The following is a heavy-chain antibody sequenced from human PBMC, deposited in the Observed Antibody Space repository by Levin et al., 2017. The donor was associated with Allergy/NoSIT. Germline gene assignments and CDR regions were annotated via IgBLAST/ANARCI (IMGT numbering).Heavy chain of an antibody. D-gene: IGHD6-6*01. CDR2: IKQDGSEK. CDR1: GFTFSSYW. CDR3: AGSSSFRYYYYYMDV. V-gene: IGHV3-7*01. J-gene: IGHJ6*03. Sequence: GGSLRLSCAASGFTFSSYWMSWVRQAPGKGLEWVANIKQDGSEKYYVDSVKGRFTISRDNAKNSLYLQMNSLRAEDTAVYYCAGSSSFRYYYYYMDVWGKGTTVTVSS.